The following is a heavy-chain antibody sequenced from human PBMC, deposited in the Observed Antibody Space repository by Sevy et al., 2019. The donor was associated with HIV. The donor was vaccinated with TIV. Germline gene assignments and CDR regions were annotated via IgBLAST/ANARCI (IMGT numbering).Heavy chain of an antibody. J-gene: IGHJ4*02. D-gene: IGHD1-26*01. V-gene: IGHV3-73*01. CDR3: AGQVGDTVMAIFDY. Sequence: GGSLRLSCAASGFAFRGSAIHWVRQASGKGLEWIGRIRSKGNSFATDYVPSVKGRFTISRDDSTKTAYLEMSSLKIDDTAVYYCAGQVGDTVMAIFDYWGQGTLVTVSS. CDR2: IRSKGNSFAT. CDR1: GFAFRGSA.